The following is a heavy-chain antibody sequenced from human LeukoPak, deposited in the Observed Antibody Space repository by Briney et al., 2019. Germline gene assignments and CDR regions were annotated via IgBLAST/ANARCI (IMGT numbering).Heavy chain of an antibody. CDR3: ANVRY. J-gene: IGHJ4*02. Sequence: GGSLRLSCPACGFIFSLYEMNWVRQAPGKGLDWLSYISGSGSTIYYADSVRGRFTISRDNAKNSLYLQMNSLRAEDTAVYYCANVRYWGQGTLVTVSS. CDR2: ISGSGSTI. V-gene: IGHV3-48*03. CDR1: GFIFSLYE.